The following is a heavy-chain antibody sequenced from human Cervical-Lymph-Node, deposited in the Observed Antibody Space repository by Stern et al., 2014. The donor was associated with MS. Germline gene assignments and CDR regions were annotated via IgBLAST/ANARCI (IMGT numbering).Heavy chain of an antibody. CDR1: GFTFSNYW. D-gene: IGHD1-7*01. V-gene: IGHV3-7*01. J-gene: IGHJ5*02. CDR3: ARAVRELGT. CDR2: INTDGSEK. Sequence: MQLVQSGGGLVQPGESLRLSCAVSGFTFSNYWMTWVRQAPGKGLEWVASINTDGSEKSYVASVKGRFTISRDNAKNSLYLQMNSLRAEDTAVYYCARAVRELGTWGQGTLVTVSS.